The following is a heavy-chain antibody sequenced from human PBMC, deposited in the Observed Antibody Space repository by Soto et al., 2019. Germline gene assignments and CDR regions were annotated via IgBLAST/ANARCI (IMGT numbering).Heavy chain of an antibody. J-gene: IGHJ6*02. Sequence: GESLKISCKGYGYRFTGYLIGWVRQMPGKGLEWMGIIYPGDSDTRYSPSFQGPVTISADKSISTAYLQWSSLKASDTAVYYCTKSREYSRSSAGSGMDVWGQGTTVTVSS. V-gene: IGHV5-51*01. CDR3: TKSREYSRSSAGSGMDV. D-gene: IGHD6-6*01. CDR2: IYPGDSDT. CDR1: GYRFTGYL.